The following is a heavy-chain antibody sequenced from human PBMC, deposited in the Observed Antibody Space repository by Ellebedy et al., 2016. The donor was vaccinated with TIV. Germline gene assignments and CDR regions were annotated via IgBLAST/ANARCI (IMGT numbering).Heavy chain of an antibody. J-gene: IGHJ4*02. D-gene: IGHD2/OR15-2a*01. CDR3: ARVWGWSGNFQYYFDY. CDR1: GGSISSAIYY. CDR2: IYYSGSP. Sequence: SETLSLTCTVSGGSISSAIYYWGWIRQPPGKGLEWIGSIYYSGSPYYNPSLKGRLTISVDTSKNQFSLKLTSVTAADTALYYCARVWGWSGNFQYYFDYWGLGTLVTVSS. V-gene: IGHV4-39*02.